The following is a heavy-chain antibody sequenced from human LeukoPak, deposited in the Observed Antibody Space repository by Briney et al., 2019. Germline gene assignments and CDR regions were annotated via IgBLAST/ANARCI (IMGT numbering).Heavy chain of an antibody. D-gene: IGHD2/OR15-2a*01. V-gene: IGHV3-33*01. CDR1: GFNFGSYG. CDR3: VRGGCKSTRRNDS. CDR2: IWYDGSEK. Sequence: GRSLRLSCAASGFNFGSYGMHWVRQAPDKGLEWLAVIWYDGSEKYYADSVKGRFTISRDNAKNTLYLQVSSLTVGDTALYYCVRGGCKSTRRNDSWGQGTLVTVSS. J-gene: IGHJ4*02.